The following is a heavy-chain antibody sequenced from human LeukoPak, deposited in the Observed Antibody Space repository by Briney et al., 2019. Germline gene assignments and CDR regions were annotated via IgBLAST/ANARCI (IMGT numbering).Heavy chain of an antibody. CDR3: AREGLESAPFDP. CDR1: GYTFTGYY. J-gene: IGHJ5*02. V-gene: IGHV1-2*02. Sequence: GASVKVSCKASGYTFTGYYIHWVRQAPGQGLEWMGWINPNSGGTNYAQKCQGRVTMTRDTSISTAYMEMSRLRSDDTAVYYCAREGLESAPFDPWGQGTLVTVSS. D-gene: IGHD1-1*01. CDR2: INPNSGGT.